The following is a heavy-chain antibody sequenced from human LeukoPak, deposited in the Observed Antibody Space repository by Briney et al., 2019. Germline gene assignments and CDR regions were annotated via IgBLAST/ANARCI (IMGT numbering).Heavy chain of an antibody. V-gene: IGHV4-38-2*02. Sequence: PSETLSLTCTVSGYSISSGYYWGWIRQPPGKGLEWIGSIYHSGSTYYNPSLKSRVTISVDTSKNQFSLKLSSVTAADTAVYYCARDGQLWHYYYYGMDVWGQGTTVTVSS. D-gene: IGHD5-18*01. CDR2: IYHSGST. J-gene: IGHJ6*02. CDR3: ARDGQLWHYYYYGMDV. CDR1: GYSISSGYY.